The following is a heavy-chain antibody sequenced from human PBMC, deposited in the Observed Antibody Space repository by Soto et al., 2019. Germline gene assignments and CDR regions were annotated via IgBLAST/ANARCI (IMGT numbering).Heavy chain of an antibody. D-gene: IGHD3-3*01. V-gene: IGHV3-30*18. CDR1: GFTFSSYG. J-gene: IGHJ6*02. Sequence: GGSLRLSCAASGFTFSSYGMHWVRQAPGKGLEWVAVISYDGSNKYYADSVKGRFTISRDNSKNTLYLQMNSLRAEDTAVYYCAKDPNPRITIFGVVITGPYYYGMDVWGQGTTVTVSS. CDR2: ISYDGSNK. CDR3: AKDPNPRITIFGVVITGPYYYGMDV.